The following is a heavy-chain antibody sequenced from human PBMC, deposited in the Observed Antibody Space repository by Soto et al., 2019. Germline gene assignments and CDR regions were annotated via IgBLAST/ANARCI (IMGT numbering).Heavy chain of an antibody. D-gene: IGHD3-9*01. CDR1: GGSISSSSYY. CDR3: ARLQASDWLEGLDP. V-gene: IGHV4-39*01. J-gene: IGHJ5*02. CDR2: IYYSGST. Sequence: QLQLQESGPGLVKPSETLSLTCTVSGGSISSSSYYWGWIRQPPGKGLEWIGSIYYSGSTYYNPSLKSRVTISVDTSKNQFSLKLSSVTAADTAVYYCARLQASDWLEGLDPWGQGTLVTVSS.